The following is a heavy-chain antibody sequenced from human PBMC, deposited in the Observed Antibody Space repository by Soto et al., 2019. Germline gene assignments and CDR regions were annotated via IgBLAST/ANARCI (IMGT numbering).Heavy chain of an antibody. CDR2: ISYDGSNK. CDR3: AKEYYDRGWAYYYYGMDV. D-gene: IGHD3-22*01. CDR1: GFTFSSYG. J-gene: IGHJ6*02. V-gene: IGHV3-30*18. Sequence: QVQLVESGGGVVQPGRSLSLSCAASGFTFSSYGMHWVRQAPGKGLEWVAGISYDGSNKYYADSVKGRFTISRDNSKNTLYLQMNSLRAEDTAVYYCAKEYYDRGWAYYYYGMDVWGQGTTVTVSS.